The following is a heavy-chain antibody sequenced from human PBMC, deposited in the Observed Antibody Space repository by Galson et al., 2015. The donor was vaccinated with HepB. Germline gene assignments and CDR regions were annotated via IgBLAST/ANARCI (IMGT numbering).Heavy chain of an antibody. CDR2: ISSNGGST. V-gene: IGHV3-64D*06. CDR1: GFTFSSYA. CDR3: VKCLNGCSGGSCYGPVVCAFDI. J-gene: IGHJ3*02. D-gene: IGHD2-15*01. Sequence: SLRLSCAASGFTFSSYAMHWVRQAPGKGLEYVSAISSNGGSTYYADSVKGRFTISRDNSKNTLYLQMSSLRAEDTAVYYCVKCLNGCSGGSCYGPVVCAFDIWGQGTMVTVSS.